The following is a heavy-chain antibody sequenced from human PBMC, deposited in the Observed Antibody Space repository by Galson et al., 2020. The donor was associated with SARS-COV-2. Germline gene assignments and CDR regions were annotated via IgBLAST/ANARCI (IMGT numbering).Heavy chain of an antibody. J-gene: IGHJ3*02. CDR1: GFTFSNSG. Sequence: GGSLRLSCAASGFTFSNSGMHWVRQAPGKGLEWVAVIWYDGYNKYYADSVQGRFTISRDNSQNMVYLEMNSLRAEDTAVYYCARDLRLEALDIWGQGTTVIVSS. D-gene: IGHD1-1*01. CDR2: IWYDGYNK. CDR3: ARDLRLEALDI. V-gene: IGHV3-33*01.